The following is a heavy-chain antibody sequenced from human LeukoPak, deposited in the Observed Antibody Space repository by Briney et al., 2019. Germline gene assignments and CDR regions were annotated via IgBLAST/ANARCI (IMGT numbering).Heavy chain of an antibody. CDR2: ITPKSGDT. V-gene: IGHV1-2*02. D-gene: IGHD3-3*02. CDR3: ARVRLADERAWAY. Sequence: GASVKVSCKASGYTFTGYYMHWVRQAPGQGLEYVGWITPKSGDTYSPQRFQGRVTMTRDASISTAYMELSSLRSDDTAVYFCARVRLADERAWAYWGQGTLVTVSS. CDR1: GYTFTGYY. J-gene: IGHJ4*02.